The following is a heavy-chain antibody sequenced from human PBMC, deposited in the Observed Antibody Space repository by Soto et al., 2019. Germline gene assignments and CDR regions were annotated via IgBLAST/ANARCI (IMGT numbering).Heavy chain of an antibody. J-gene: IGHJ6*02. D-gene: IGHD4-17*01. CDR2: ISSSSSYI. CDR1: GFTFSSYS. CDR3: ARDQPQATVGMDV. V-gene: IGHV3-21*01. Sequence: GGSLRLSCAASGFTFSSYSMNWVRQAPGKGLEWVSSISSSSSYIYYADSAKGRFTISRDNAKNSLYLQMNSLRAEDTAVYYCARDQPQATVGMDVWGQGTTVTVSS.